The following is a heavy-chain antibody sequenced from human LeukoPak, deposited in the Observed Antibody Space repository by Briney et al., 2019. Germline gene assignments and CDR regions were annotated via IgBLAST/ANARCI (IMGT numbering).Heavy chain of an antibody. D-gene: IGHD7-27*01. Sequence: SETLSLTCTVSGGSINYYYWMWIRQPPGKGLEWIGYIYYSGGTHYNPSLKSRVTMLVDTSKNQFSLKLTAVTAADTAVYYCARGPPNWGYDYWGPGTLVTVSS. CDR3: ARGPPNWGYDY. J-gene: IGHJ4*02. V-gene: IGHV4-59*01. CDR2: IYYSGGT. CDR1: GGSINYYY.